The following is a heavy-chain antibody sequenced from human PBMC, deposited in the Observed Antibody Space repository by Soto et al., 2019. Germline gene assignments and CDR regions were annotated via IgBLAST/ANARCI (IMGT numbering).Heavy chain of an antibody. CDR3: AKDRARYYGSGSYFYYYYGMDV. CDR1: GFTLSSYA. V-gene: IGHV3-23*01. CDR2: ISGSGGST. D-gene: IGHD3-10*01. J-gene: IGHJ6*02. Sequence: GRSLRLSCAASGFTLSSYAMNQVRQAPGKGLEWVSAISGSGGSTYYADSVKGRFTISRDNSKNTLYLQMNSLRAEDTAVYYCAKDRARYYGSGSYFYYYYGMDVWGQGTTVTVSS.